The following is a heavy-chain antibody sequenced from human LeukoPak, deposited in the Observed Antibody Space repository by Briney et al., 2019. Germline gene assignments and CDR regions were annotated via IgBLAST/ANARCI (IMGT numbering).Heavy chain of an antibody. CDR2: INHSGST. CDR1: GGSFSGYY. D-gene: IGHD3-10*01. Sequence: PSETLSLTCAVYGGSFSGYYWSWIRQPPGKGLEWIGEINHSGSTNYNPSLKSRVTMSADTSKNQFSLKLSSVTAADTAVYYCGRTEYYFDYWGQGTLVTVSS. CDR3: GRTEYYFDY. J-gene: IGHJ4*02. V-gene: IGHV4-34*01.